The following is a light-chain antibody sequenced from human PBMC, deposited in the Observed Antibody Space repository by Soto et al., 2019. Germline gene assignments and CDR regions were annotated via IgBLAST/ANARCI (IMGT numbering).Light chain of an antibody. J-gene: IGKJ5*01. V-gene: IGKV1-9*01. CDR1: QGISSY. CDR2: AAS. Sequence: IHLTQSPSSLSSSVVDIVTITCRASQGISSYLAWYQQKPGKAPKLLIYAASTLQSGVPSRFSGSGSGTDFTLTISSLQPEDFATYYCQQLNSYPPTFGQGTRLEIK. CDR3: QQLNSYPPT.